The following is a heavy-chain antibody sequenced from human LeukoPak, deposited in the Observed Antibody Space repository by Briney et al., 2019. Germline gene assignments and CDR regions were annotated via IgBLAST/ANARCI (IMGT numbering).Heavy chain of an antibody. CDR3: GRLRGISGYYFPNY. J-gene: IGHJ4*02. CDR1: GGSISSSSYY. V-gene: IGHV4-39*07. D-gene: IGHD3-22*01. CDR2: IYYSGST. Sequence: SETLSLTCTVSGGSISSSSYYWGWIRQPPGKGLEWIGGIYYSGSTYYNPSLKSRVTISVDTSKNQFSLKLSSVTAADTAVYYCGRLRGISGYYFPNYWGQGTLVTVSS.